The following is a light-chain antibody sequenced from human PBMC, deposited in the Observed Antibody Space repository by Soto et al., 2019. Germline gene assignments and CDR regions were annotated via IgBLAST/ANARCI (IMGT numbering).Light chain of an antibody. CDR1: SSDVGGYNY. J-gene: IGLJ1*01. Sequence: QPVLTQPASVSGSPGQSITISCTGTSSDVGGYNYVSWYQQHPGKAPKLMIYDVSNRPSGVSNRFSGSKSGNTASLTISGLQSEDEADYYCSSYTSSTLLVFGTGTKLTVL. CDR2: DVS. CDR3: SSYTSSTLLV. V-gene: IGLV2-14*01.